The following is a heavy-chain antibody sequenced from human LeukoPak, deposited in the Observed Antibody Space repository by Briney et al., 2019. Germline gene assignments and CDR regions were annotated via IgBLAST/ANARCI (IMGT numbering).Heavy chain of an antibody. V-gene: IGHV4-39*07. CDR3: ASRTESKEKEWLLYPPYWYFDL. Sequence: SETLSLTCTVSGGSISSSSYYWGWIRQPPGKGLEWIGSIYYSGSTYYNPSLKSRVTISVDTSKNQFSLKLSSVTAADTAVYYCASRTESKEKEWLLYPPYWYFDLWGRGTLVTVSS. J-gene: IGHJ2*01. CDR2: IYYSGST. D-gene: IGHD3-3*01. CDR1: GGSISSSSYY.